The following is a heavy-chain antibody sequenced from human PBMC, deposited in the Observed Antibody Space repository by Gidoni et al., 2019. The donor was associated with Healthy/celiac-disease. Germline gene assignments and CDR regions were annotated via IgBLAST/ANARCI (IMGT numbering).Heavy chain of an antibody. CDR2: VNAGNGNT. V-gene: IGHV1-3*01. CDR3: AGPSVYSGGEASFHY. CDR1: GYTFTNYA. Sequence: QVQLVQSGAEVKKPGASVKVSCKASGYTFTNYAIHWVRQAPGQRLEWIGWVNAGNGNTKYSQNFQVRVTITRDPSAGTAYMELSSLRSEDTAVYCCAGPSVYSGGEASFHYWGQGTLVTVSS. J-gene: IGHJ4*02. D-gene: IGHD5-18*01.